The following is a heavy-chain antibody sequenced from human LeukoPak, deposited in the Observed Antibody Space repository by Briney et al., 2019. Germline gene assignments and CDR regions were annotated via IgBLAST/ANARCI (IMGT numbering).Heavy chain of an antibody. Sequence: GGSLRLSCAASGFTFSSYAFNWVRQAPGKGLEWVSGITMSGDSTYYADSVKGRFTISRDNAKNSLYLQMNSLRADDTAVYYCARDPGPSGRAFDYWGQGTLVTVSS. CDR3: ARDPGPSGRAFDY. CDR1: GFTFSSYA. V-gene: IGHV3-21*01. J-gene: IGHJ4*02. CDR2: ITMSGDST. D-gene: IGHD6-19*01.